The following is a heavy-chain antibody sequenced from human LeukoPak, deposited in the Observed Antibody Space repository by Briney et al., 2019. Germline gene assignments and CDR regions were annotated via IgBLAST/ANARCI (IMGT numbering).Heavy chain of an antibody. Sequence: SVKVSCKASGYTFTGYYMHWVRQAPGQGLEWMGGIIPIFGTANYAQKFQGRVTITADESTSTAYMELSSSRAVGPAVYYCARGDSAYDLFGHIDYWGQGTLVTVSS. D-gene: IGHD5-12*01. CDR3: ARGDSAYDLFGHIDY. CDR2: IIPIFGTA. V-gene: IGHV1-69*13. J-gene: IGHJ4*02. CDR1: GYTFTGYY.